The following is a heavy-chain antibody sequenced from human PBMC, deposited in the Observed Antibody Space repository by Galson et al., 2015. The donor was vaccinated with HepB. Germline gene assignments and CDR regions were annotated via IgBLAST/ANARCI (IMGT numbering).Heavy chain of an antibody. D-gene: IGHD1-26*01. V-gene: IGHV3-11*06. Sequence: SLRLSCAASGFTFSDYYMSWIRQAPGKGLEWVSYISSSSSYTNYADSVKGRFTISRDNAKNSLYLQMNSLRAEDTAVYYCASPSGSYSGGLMDYYYMDVWGKGTTVTVSS. J-gene: IGHJ6*03. CDR1: GFTFSDYY. CDR2: ISSSSSYT. CDR3: ASPSGSYSGGLMDYYYMDV.